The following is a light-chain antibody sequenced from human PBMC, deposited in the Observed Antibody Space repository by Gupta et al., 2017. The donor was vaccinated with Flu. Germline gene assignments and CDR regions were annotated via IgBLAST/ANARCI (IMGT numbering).Light chain of an antibody. V-gene: IGKV1-8*01. J-gene: IGKJ5*01. CDR2: AAS. CDR1: QGISSY. Sequence: AIRMTHSPSSFSASTGDRVTITCRVSQGISSYLAWYQQKPGKAPKLLIYAASTLQSGVPSRFSGSGSGTDFTLTISCLQSEDFATYYCQQYYSYPLITFGQGTRLEIK. CDR3: QQYYSYPLIT.